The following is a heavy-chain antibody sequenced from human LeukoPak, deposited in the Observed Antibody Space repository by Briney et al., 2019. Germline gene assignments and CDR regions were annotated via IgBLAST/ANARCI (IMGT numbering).Heavy chain of an antibody. V-gene: IGHV3-64*01. Sequence: GSLRLSCAASGFTFSSYAMHWVRQAPGKGLEYVSAISSNGGSTYYANSVKGRFTISRDNSKNTLYLQMGSLRAEDMAVYYCARWGYCSGGSCYDYWGQGTLVTVSS. CDR1: GFTFSSYA. CDR3: ARWGYCSGGSCYDY. D-gene: IGHD2-15*01. J-gene: IGHJ4*02. CDR2: ISSNGGST.